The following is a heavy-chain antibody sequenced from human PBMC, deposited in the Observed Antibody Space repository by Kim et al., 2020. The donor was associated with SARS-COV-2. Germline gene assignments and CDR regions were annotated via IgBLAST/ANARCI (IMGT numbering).Heavy chain of an antibody. CDR2: INAGNGNT. D-gene: IGHD3-10*01. CDR1: GYTFTSYA. J-gene: IGHJ4*02. Sequence: ASVKVSCKASGYTFTSYAMHWVRQAPGQRLEWMGWINAGNGNTKYSQKFQGRVTITRDTSASTAYMELSSLRSEDTAVYYCARDGRFGEREPYFDYWGQGTLVTVSS. V-gene: IGHV1-3*01. CDR3: ARDGRFGEREPYFDY.